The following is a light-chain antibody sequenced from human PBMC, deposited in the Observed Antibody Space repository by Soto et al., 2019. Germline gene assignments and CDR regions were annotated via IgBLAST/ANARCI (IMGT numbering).Light chain of an antibody. J-gene: IGKJ2*01. CDR3: QQYATYSQT. CDR2: KAS. Sequence: DIPMTQSPSTLSAFVGDRVSITCRASQSIRTWLAWYQQKPGRAPKLLIYKASSLQSGVPSRFSGSGSGTEFTLTISSLQPDDLASYYCQQYATYSQTFGQGTKLEIK. V-gene: IGKV1-5*03. CDR1: QSIRTW.